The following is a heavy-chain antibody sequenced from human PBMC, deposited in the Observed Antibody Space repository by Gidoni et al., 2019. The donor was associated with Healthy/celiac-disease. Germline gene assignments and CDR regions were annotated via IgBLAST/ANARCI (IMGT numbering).Heavy chain of an antibody. V-gene: IGHV3-21*01. CDR2: IRSSSSYI. CDR3: ARGGVPATHGYGNYFDY. Sequence: EVQLVESGGGLVKPGGSLRLYCAASGVTCSSYSMNWVRQAPGKGLEWVSSIRSSSSYIYYADSVQCRFTISRDNAKNSLYLQMNSLRAEDTAVYYCARGGVPATHGYGNYFDYWGQGTLVTVSS. D-gene: IGHD2-2*01. CDR1: GVTCSSYS. J-gene: IGHJ4*02.